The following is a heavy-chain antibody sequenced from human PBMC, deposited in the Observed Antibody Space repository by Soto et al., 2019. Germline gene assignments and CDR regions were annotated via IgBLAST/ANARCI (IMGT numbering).Heavy chain of an antibody. Sequence: GGSLRLSCAASGFTFSSYAMHWVRQAPGKGLEWVAVISYDGSNKYYADSVKGRFTISRDNSKNTLYLQMNSLRAEDTAVYYCARDTAMVSVHAFDIWGQGTMVTVSS. V-gene: IGHV3-30-3*01. CDR2: ISYDGSNK. CDR1: GFTFSSYA. D-gene: IGHD5-18*01. J-gene: IGHJ3*02. CDR3: ARDTAMVSVHAFDI.